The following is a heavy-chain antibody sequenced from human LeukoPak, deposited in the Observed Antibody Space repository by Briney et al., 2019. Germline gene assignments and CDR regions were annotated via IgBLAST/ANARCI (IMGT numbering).Heavy chain of an antibody. CDR2: VLGSGVPT. Sequence: PGGSLRLSCAASGFSISSYAVSWVRQTPGKGLEWVATVLGSGVPTYYADSVQGRFTISRDNSKNTLYLQMNSLRAKDTAIYYCSKDPNGDYIGTFDIWGQGTMVIVS. CDR3: SKDPNGDYIGTFDI. CDR1: GFSISSYA. D-gene: IGHD4-17*01. J-gene: IGHJ3*02. V-gene: IGHV3-23*01.